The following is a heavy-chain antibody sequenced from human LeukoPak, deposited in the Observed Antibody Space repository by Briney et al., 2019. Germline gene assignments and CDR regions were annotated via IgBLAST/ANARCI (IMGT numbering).Heavy chain of an antibody. Sequence: ASVKVSCKASGGTFSSYAISWVRQAPGQGLEWMGWISGYNGNTNYAQKLQGRLTMTTDTSTSTAYMELRSLRSDDTAVYYCATSLTTVTPNYYYYGMDVWGQGTTVTVSS. V-gene: IGHV1-18*01. CDR3: ATSLTTVTPNYYYYGMDV. J-gene: IGHJ6*02. CDR2: ISGYNGNT. CDR1: GGTFSSYA. D-gene: IGHD4-17*01.